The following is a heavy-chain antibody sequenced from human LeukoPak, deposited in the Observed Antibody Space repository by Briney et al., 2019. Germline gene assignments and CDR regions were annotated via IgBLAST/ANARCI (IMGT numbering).Heavy chain of an antibody. J-gene: IGHJ2*01. CDR2: IYYSGST. Sequence: SETLSLTCTVSGGSINGYYWSWIRQPPGKGLEWIGYIYYSGSTKYNPSLQSRVTISVDTSKNQFSLKLNSVTAADTAVYYCARGETAASTIWYFDLGGRGARATVSS. CDR1: GGSINGYY. CDR3: ARGETAASTIWYFDL. V-gene: IGHV4-59*01. D-gene: IGHD2-2*01.